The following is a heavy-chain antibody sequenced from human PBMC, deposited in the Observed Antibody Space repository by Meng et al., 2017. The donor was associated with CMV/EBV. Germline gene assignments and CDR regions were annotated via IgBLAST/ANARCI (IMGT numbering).Heavy chain of an antibody. CDR1: GFSFNNYF. V-gene: IGHV3-23*01. J-gene: IGHJ2*01. CDR2: IDGSGDKT. D-gene: IGHD3-9*01. Sequence: CAASGFSFNNYFMSWVRQAAGKGLDWVSSIDGSGDKTYYAPSVKGRYTVSRDNSENTIYLQINSLRAEDTARYYCAKSLFDTYWYFDLWGRGTLVTVSS. CDR3: AKSLFDTYWYFDL.